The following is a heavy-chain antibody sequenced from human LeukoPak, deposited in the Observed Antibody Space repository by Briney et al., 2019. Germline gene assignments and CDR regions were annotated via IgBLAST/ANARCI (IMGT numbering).Heavy chain of an antibody. D-gene: IGHD6-19*01. CDR1: GFTFSSYG. CDR3: ARDFVAGYPSAFDY. CDR2: IPYDGSDK. J-gene: IGHJ4*02. Sequence: PGGSLRLSCAASGFTFSSYGMHWVRQAPGKGLEWVAFIPYDGSDKYYADSVKGRFTISRDNAKNSLYLQMNSLRAEDTAVYYCARDFVAGYPSAFDYWGQGTLVTVSS. V-gene: IGHV3-30*02.